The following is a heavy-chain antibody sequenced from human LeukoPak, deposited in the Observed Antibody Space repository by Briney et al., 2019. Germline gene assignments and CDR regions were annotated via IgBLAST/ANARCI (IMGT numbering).Heavy chain of an antibody. Sequence: ASVKVSCKASGGTFSSYAINWVRQATGQGLEWMGWMNPNSGNTGYAQKFQGRVTMTRNTSISTAYMELNNLRSQDTAVYYCARAGERPMRYFDYWGQGARVTVSP. D-gene: IGHD3-16*01. CDR3: ARAGERPMRYFDY. J-gene: IGHJ4*02. V-gene: IGHV1-8*02. CDR2: MNPNSGNT. CDR1: GGTFSSYA.